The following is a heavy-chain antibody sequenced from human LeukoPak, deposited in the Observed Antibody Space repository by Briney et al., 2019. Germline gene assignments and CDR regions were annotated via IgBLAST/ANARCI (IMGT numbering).Heavy chain of an antibody. CDR3: AREGEGYSYGYDY. CDR1: GFTFSSYW. D-gene: IGHD5-18*01. CDR2: IKQVGSEK. J-gene: IGHJ4*02. Sequence: AGGSLRLSCAASGFTFSSYWMSWVRQAPGKGLEWVANIKQVGSEKYYVDSVKGRFTISRDNAKNSLYLQMNSLRAEDTAVYYCAREGEGYSYGYDYWGQGTLVTVSS. V-gene: IGHV3-7*01.